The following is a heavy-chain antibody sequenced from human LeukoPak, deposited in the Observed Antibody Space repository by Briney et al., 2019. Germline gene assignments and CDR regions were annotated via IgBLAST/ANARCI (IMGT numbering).Heavy chain of an antibody. Sequence: GGSLRLSCAASGFTFSSYSMNWVRQAPGKGLEWVSYISSSSSTIYYADSVKGRFTISRDNAKNSLYLQMNSLRAEDTAVYYCARDLPSYYYDSSGYSPAGDYWGQGTLVTVSS. D-gene: IGHD3-22*01. CDR3: ARDLPSYYYDSSGYSPAGDY. CDR1: GFTFSSYS. CDR2: ISSSSSTI. J-gene: IGHJ4*02. V-gene: IGHV3-48*01.